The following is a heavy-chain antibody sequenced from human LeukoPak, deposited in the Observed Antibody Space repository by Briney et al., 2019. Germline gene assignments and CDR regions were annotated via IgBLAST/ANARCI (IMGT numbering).Heavy chain of an antibody. CDR2: ISSNGGST. Sequence: GSLRLSCAASGFIFNTYDMYWVRQALEKGLEYVSAISSNGGSTCYGNSVKGRFTISRDNSKNTLFLQLGSLRTEDMAVYYCARVVPRSDGSIWNYFDYWGQGTLVTVSS. CDR3: ARVVPRSDGSIWNYFDY. D-gene: IGHD1-1*01. V-gene: IGHV3-64*01. CDR1: GFIFNTYD. J-gene: IGHJ4*02.